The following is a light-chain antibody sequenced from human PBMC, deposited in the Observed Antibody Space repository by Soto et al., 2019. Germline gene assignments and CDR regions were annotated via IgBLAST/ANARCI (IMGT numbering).Light chain of an antibody. CDR3: SAYVSSSPLYV. CDR1: SSDVGGYNF. J-gene: IGLJ1*01. Sequence: QSALTQPASVSGSPGQSITISCTGTSSDVGGYNFVSWYQQNPGRAPKLMIYEVSNRPSGVSDRFSGSKSGNTASLTISGLQAEDEGDYYCSAYVSSSPLYVFGTGTKLTVL. CDR2: EVS. V-gene: IGLV2-14*01.